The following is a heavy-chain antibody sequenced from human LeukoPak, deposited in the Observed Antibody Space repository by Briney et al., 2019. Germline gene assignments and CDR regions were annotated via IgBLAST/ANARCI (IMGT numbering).Heavy chain of an antibody. V-gene: IGHV4-34*01. D-gene: IGHD4-17*01. Sequence: SETLSLTCAVYGGSFSGYYWSWIRQPPGRGLEWIGEINHSGSTNYNPSLKSRVTLSVGTSKNQFSLRLSSVTAADTAVYYCARAKYGDDYYYGMDVWGQGTTVTVSS. CDR1: GGSFSGYY. CDR2: INHSGST. J-gene: IGHJ6*02. CDR3: ARAKYGDDYYYGMDV.